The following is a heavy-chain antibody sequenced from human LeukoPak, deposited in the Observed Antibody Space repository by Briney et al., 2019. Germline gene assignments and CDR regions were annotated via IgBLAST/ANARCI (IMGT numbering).Heavy chain of an antibody. Sequence: ASVKVSCKASGYTFTSYGISWVRQAPGQGLEWMGWISAYNGNTNYAQKLQGRVTMTTDTSTSTAYMELRSLRSDDTAVYYCARDIVVVPAAINWFDPWGQGTLVTVYS. V-gene: IGHV1-18*01. CDR2: ISAYNGNT. CDR3: ARDIVVVPAAINWFDP. D-gene: IGHD2-2*02. J-gene: IGHJ5*02. CDR1: GYTFTSYG.